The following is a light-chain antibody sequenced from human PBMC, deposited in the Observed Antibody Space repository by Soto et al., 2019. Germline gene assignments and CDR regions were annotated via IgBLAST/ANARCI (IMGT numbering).Light chain of an antibody. CDR2: KAS. CDR3: QHYNSYSEA. Sequence: DIQMTQSPSTLSGSVGDRVTITCRASQTISSWLAWYQQKPGKAPKLLIYKASTLKSGVPSRFSGGGSGTEFTLTISSLQPDDFAPYYCQHYNSYSEAFGQGTKVDIK. CDR1: QTISSW. V-gene: IGKV1-5*03. J-gene: IGKJ1*01.